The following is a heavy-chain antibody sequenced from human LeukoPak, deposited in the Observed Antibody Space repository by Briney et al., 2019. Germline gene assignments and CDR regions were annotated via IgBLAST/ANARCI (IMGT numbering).Heavy chain of an antibody. D-gene: IGHD3-3*01. Sequence: ASVKVSCKASGYTFTSYGISWVRQAPGQGLEWMGWISAYNGNTNYAQKLQGRVTMTTDTSTSTAYMELRSLRSDDTAVYYCARYYGFWSGWPTYYFDYWGQGTLVTVSS. CDR2: ISAYNGNT. V-gene: IGHV1-18*01. J-gene: IGHJ4*02. CDR3: ARYYGFWSGWPTYYFDY. CDR1: GYTFTSYG.